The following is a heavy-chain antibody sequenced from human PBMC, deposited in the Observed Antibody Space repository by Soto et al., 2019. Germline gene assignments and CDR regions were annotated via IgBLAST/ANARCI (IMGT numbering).Heavy chain of an antibody. J-gene: IGHJ4*02. D-gene: IGHD3-22*01. CDR3: AISIGYKSPINY. V-gene: IGHV5-10-1*01. CDR1: GGSISSYY. CDR2: IDPSDSYT. Sequence: ETLSLTCTVSGGSISSYYWSWIRQPPGKGLEWMGRIDPSDSYTNYSPSFQGHVTISADTSISTAYLPWGTLKALDTAMYYWAISIGYKSPINYWGRETLFTFSS.